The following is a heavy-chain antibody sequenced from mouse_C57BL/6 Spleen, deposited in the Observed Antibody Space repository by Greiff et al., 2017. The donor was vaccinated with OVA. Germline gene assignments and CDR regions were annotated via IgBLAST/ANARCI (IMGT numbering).Heavy chain of an antibody. CDR1: GFTFSSYA. D-gene: IGHD1-1*02. CDR2: ISDGGSYT. J-gene: IGHJ2*01. CDR3: ARDWGDYSGYFDY. V-gene: IGHV5-4*01. Sequence: EVMLVESGGGLVKPGGSLKLSCAASGFTFSSYAMSWVRQTPEKRLEWVATISDGGSYTYYPDNVKGRFTISRDNAKNNLYLQMSHLKSEDTAMYYCARDWGDYSGYFDYWGQGTTLTVSS.